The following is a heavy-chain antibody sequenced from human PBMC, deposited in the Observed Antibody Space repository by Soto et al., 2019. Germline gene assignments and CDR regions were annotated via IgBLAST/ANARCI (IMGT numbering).Heavy chain of an antibody. J-gene: IGHJ4*02. Sequence: GGPLRLSCAASGFTFSSYAMHWVRQAPGKGLEWVAVISYDGSNKYYADSVKGRFTISRDNSKNTLYLQMNSLRAEDTAVYYCARAYEGDYFDYWGQGTLVTVS. V-gene: IGHV3-30-3*01. CDR2: ISYDGSNK. CDR1: GFTFSSYA. D-gene: IGHD3-16*01. CDR3: ARAYEGDYFDY.